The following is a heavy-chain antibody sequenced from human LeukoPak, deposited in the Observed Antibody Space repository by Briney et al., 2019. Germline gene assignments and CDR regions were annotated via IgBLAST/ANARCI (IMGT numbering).Heavy chain of an antibody. CDR3: AKGNIVVVVAASGEYDY. V-gene: IGHV3-23*01. CDR1: GFTFSSYA. D-gene: IGHD2-15*01. J-gene: IGHJ4*02. CDR2: ISGSGGST. Sequence: GGSLRLSCAASGFTFSSYAMSWVRQAPGKGLEWVSAISGSGGSTYYAGSVKGRFTISRDNSKNTLYLQMNSLRAEDTTVHYCAKGNIVVVVAASGEYDYWGQGTLVTVSS.